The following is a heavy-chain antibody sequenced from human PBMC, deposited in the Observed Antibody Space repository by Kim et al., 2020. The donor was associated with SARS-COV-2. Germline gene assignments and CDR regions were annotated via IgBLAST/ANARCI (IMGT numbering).Heavy chain of an antibody. D-gene: IGHD6-19*01. Sequence: SVVGRFTNSRDNAKKSLYLQMNSLIAEDMAVYYCARGPRWLVARLLFDYWGQGTLVTVSS. V-gene: IGHV3-13*01. CDR3: ARGPRWLVARLLFDY. J-gene: IGHJ4*02.